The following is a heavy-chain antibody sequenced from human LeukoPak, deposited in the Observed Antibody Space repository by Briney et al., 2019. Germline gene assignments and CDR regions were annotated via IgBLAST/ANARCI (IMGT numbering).Heavy chain of an antibody. CDR2: IYSGGST. CDR1: GFTVSSNY. Sequence: PGGSLRLSCAASGFTVSSNYMSWVRQAPGKGLEWVSVIYSGGSTYYADSVKGRFTISRDNSKNTLYLQMNNLRAEDTAVYYCATQQQLGAFDIWGQGTMVTVSS. CDR3: ATQQQLGAFDI. J-gene: IGHJ3*02. V-gene: IGHV3-53*01. D-gene: IGHD6-13*01.